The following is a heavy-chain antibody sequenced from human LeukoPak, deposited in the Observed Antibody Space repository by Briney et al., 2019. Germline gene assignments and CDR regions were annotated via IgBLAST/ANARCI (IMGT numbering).Heavy chain of an antibody. V-gene: IGHV3-21*01. J-gene: IGHJ3*02. CDR2: IIGSSRYI. CDR1: GFTFSNYS. CDR3: ARDWWCSSTSCYVGAFDI. Sequence: GGSLRLSCAASGFTFSNYSMNWVRQAPGKGLEWVSSIIGSSRYINYADSVKGRFTISRDNAKNALFLQMNSPRAEDTAVYYCARDWWCSSTSCYVGAFDIWGQGTMVTVSS. D-gene: IGHD2-2*01.